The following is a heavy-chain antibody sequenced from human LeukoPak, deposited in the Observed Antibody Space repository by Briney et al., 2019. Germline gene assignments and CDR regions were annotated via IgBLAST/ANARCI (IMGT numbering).Heavy chain of an antibody. CDR1: GGSISSRPYY. CDR3: ASTSHSSSWYDYYYYYMDV. CDR2: ISYSGTT. Sequence: SETLSLTCTVSGGSISSRPYYWGWVRQPPGKGLEWIGTISYSGTTYYSPSLKSRVTISVDTSKNQFSLKLSSVTAADTAVYYCASTSHSSSWYDYYYYYMDVWGKGTTVTISS. D-gene: IGHD6-13*01. J-gene: IGHJ6*03. V-gene: IGHV4-39*01.